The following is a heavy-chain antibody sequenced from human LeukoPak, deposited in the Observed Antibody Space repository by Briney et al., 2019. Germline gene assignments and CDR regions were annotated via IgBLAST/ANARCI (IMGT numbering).Heavy chain of an antibody. J-gene: IGHJ4*02. Sequence: PGGSLRLSCAASGFTVSSNYMSWVRQAPGKGLEWVSVIYSGGSTYYADSVKGRFTISRDNSKNTLYLQMNSLRAEDTAVYYCAREFTGSGSYYGNFDYWGQGTLVTASS. CDR3: AREFTGSGSYYGNFDY. V-gene: IGHV3-66*01. CDR2: IYSGGST. D-gene: IGHD1-26*01. CDR1: GFTVSSNY.